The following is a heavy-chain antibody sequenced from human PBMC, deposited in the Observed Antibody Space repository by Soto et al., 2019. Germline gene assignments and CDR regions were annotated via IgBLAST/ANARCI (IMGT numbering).Heavy chain of an antibody. CDR1: GYTFTGYY. V-gene: IGHV1-2*02. CDR2: INPNSGGT. CDR3: ATTDKVGDGYNSIFYYYYYGMDV. J-gene: IGHJ6*02. D-gene: IGHD5-12*01. Sequence: VKVSCKASGYTFTGYYMHWVRQAPGQGLEWMGWINPNSGGTNYAQKFQGRVTMTRDTSISTAYMELSRLRSDDTAVYYCATTDKVGDGYNSIFYYYYYGMDVWGQGTTVTVSS.